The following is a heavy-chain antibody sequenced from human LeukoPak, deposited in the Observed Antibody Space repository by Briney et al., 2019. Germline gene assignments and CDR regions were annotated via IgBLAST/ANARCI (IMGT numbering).Heavy chain of an antibody. V-gene: IGHV3-23*01. Sequence: GGSLRLSCAASGFTFSSYAMSWVRQAPGKGLEWVSAISGSGGSTYYADSVKGRFTISRDNSKNRWYLKFNSLKAEDTAVYYCAKDEVVAVAECFQHWGQGTLVTVSS. CDR1: GFTFSSYA. CDR3: AKDEVVAVAECFQH. D-gene: IGHD3-22*01. CDR2: ISGSGGST. J-gene: IGHJ1*01.